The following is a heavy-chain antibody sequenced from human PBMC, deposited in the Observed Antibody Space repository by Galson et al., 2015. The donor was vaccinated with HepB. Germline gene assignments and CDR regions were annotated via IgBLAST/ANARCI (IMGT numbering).Heavy chain of an antibody. V-gene: IGHV3-30*18. Sequence: SLRLSCAASGFRFGNFGMHWVRQAPGKGLEWVAIITYDGKNNYYADAVKGRFTISRDTAKNTLHLQMNSLRPEDTAIYYCAKDYYDSSGLLDYWGRGTLVTVSS. J-gene: IGHJ4*02. CDR3: AKDYYDSSGLLDY. D-gene: IGHD3-22*01. CDR1: GFRFGNFG. CDR2: ITYDGKNN.